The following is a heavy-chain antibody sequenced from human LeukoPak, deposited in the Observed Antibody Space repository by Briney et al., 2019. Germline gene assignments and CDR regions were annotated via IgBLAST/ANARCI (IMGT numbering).Heavy chain of an antibody. V-gene: IGHV3-30*04. CDR1: GFTFSSYA. CDR2: ISYDGSNK. Sequence: QPGGSLRLSCAASGFTFSSYAMHWVRQAPGKGLEWVALISYDGSNKYSADSVKGRFTISRDNSKNTLYLQMNSLRAEDTAVYYCARGARGSGWRGFDYWGQGTLVTVSS. D-gene: IGHD6-19*01. CDR3: ARGARGSGWRGFDY. J-gene: IGHJ4*02.